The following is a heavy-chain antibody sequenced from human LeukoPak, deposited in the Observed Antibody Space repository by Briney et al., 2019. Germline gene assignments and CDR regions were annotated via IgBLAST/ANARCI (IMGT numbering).Heavy chain of an antibody. CDR2: IIPIFGTA. J-gene: IGHJ5*02. CDR1: GGTFSSYA. D-gene: IGHD3-10*01. CDR3: ARDHGEASITPGDDWFDP. Sequence: SVKVSCKASGGTFSSYAISWVRQAPGQGLEWMGGIIPIFGTANYAQKFQGRVTITADESTSTAYMELSSLRSEDTAVYYCARDHGEASITPGDDWFDPWGQGTLVTVSS. V-gene: IGHV1-69*13.